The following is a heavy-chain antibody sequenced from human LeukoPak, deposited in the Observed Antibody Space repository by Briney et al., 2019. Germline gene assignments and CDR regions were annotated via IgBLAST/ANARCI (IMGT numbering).Heavy chain of an antibody. J-gene: IGHJ1*01. CDR3: ASNDYGDALEYFQH. D-gene: IGHD4-17*01. CDR1: GFTFNSYG. V-gene: IGHV3-30*02. CDR2: IRYDGSNK. Sequence: GGSLRLSCAASGFTFNSYGMHWVRQAPGKGLEWVAFIRYDGSNKYYADSVKGRFTISRDNSKNTLYLQMNSLRAEDTAVYYCASNDYGDALEYFQHWGKGTLVSVSS.